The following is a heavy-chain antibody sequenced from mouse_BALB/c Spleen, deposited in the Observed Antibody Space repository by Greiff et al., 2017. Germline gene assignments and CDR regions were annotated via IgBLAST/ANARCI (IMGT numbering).Heavy chain of an antibody. D-gene: IGHD2-4*01. CDR3: NAVVGLRGDFDY. CDR1: GFNIKDYY. CDR2: IDPENGDT. J-gene: IGHJ2*01. V-gene: IGHV14-4*02. Sequence: EVNLVESGAELVRSGASVKLSCTASGFNIKDYYMHWVKQRPEQGLEWIGWIDPENGDTEYAPKFQGKATMTADTSSNTAYLQLSSLTSEDTAVYYCNAVVGLRGDFDYWGQGTTLTVSS.